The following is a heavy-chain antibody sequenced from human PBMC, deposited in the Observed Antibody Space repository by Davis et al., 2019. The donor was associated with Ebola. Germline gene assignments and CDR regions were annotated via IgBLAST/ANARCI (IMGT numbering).Heavy chain of an antibody. CDR3: ARERGDEAVAGSDNLLGP. CDR2: INPNGGGT. V-gene: IGHV1-2*02. Sequence: ASVPVSCMASGYTFRDYYIHWVRQAPGQELAWMGCINPNGGGTIYAQKYQGRVTLTRDTSISTIYMELSGLSSDDTALYYCARERGDEAVAGSDNLLGPWGQGTRVTVSS. D-gene: IGHD6-19*01. J-gene: IGHJ5*02. CDR1: GYTFRDYY.